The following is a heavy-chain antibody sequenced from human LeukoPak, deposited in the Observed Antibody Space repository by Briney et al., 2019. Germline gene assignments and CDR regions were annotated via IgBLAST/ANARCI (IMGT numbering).Heavy chain of an antibody. J-gene: IGHJ4*02. CDR2: ISSSSSYI. CDR1: GFTFSSYS. D-gene: IGHD6-13*01. CDR3: AREGAAAAEASFDY. V-gene: IGHV3-21*01. Sequence: GGSLRLSCAASGFTFSSYSMNWVRQAPGKGLEWVSSISSSSSYIYYADSVKGRFTISRDNAKNSLYLQMNSLRAEDTAVYYCAREGAAAAEASFDYWGQGTLVTVSS.